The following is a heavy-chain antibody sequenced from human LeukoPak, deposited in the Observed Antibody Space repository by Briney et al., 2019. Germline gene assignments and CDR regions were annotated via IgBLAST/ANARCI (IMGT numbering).Heavy chain of an antibody. CDR1: GSSVSSGSYY. J-gene: IGHJ6*04. CDR3: ARDGIAAAGIGYYYGMDV. D-gene: IGHD6-13*01. CDR2: IYYSGST. V-gene: IGHV4-61*01. Sequence: SETLSLTCTVSGSSVSSGSYYWSWIRQPPGKGLEWIGYIYYSGSTNYNPSLKSRVTISVDTSKNQFSLKLCSVTAADTAVYYCARDGIAAAGIGYYYGMDVWGKGTTVTVSS.